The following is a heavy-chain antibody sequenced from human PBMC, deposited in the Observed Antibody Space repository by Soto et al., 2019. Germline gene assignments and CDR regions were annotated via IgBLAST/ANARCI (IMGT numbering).Heavy chain of an antibody. CDR3: ARESSWWVSYGMDV. V-gene: IGHV4-61*01. J-gene: IGHJ6*02. CDR1: GVIVSRGTYY. CDR2: IYHSGST. D-gene: IGHD6-13*01. Sequence: SETLSLTCNVSGVIVSRGTYYWSWIRQPPGKGLEWIGYIYHSGSTNYNPSLKSRVTISVDTSKNQFSLKLSSVTAADTAVYYCARESSWWVSYGMDVWGQGTTVTVSS.